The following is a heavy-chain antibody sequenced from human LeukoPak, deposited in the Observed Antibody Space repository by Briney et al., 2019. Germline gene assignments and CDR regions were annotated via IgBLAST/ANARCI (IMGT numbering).Heavy chain of an antibody. CDR3: AGKLVGGNPFDF. CDR2: INPNDGGA. J-gene: IGHJ4*02. V-gene: IGHV1-2*02. Sequence: ASVKVSCKASGYTSSEYYIHWVRQAPGQGLEWMGLINPNDGGARYSQKFQGRVTMTRDTSISTAYVELHELISDDTVVYYCAGKLVGGNPFDFWGQGTLVTVSS. CDR1: GYTSSEYY. D-gene: IGHD1-26*01.